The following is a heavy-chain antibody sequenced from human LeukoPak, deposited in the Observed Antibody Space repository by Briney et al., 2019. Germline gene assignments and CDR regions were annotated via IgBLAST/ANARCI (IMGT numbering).Heavy chain of an antibody. Sequence: ASVKVSCKTSGYTFTGYYIHWMRQAPGQGLEWMGWIKPDIGVTNSAQKFQGRVTMSRDTSITTVYKELSRLRSDDTAVYYCAREIREGLPYYDYWGQGTLVTVSS. CDR2: IKPDIGVT. D-gene: IGHD3-16*01. V-gene: IGHV1-2*02. CDR1: GYTFTGYY. J-gene: IGHJ4*02. CDR3: AREIREGLPYYDY.